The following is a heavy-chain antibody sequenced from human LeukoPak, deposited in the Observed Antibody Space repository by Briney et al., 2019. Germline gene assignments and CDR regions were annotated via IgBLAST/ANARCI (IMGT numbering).Heavy chain of an antibody. J-gene: IGHJ4*02. CDR3: ARYASSWGSFDF. CDR2: IYSGGTT. Sequence: GGSLRLSCAASGLTFSSSYMSWVRQAPGKGLEWVSVIYSGGTTYYADSVKGRFTISRDNSKNTVYLQMNSLRPEDTAVYYCARYASSWGSFDFWGQGTLVTVSS. CDR1: GLTFSSSY. V-gene: IGHV3-66*02. D-gene: IGHD6-13*01.